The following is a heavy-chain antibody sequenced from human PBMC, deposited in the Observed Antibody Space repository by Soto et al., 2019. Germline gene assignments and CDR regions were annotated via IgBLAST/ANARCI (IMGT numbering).Heavy chain of an antibody. CDR1: GGSISSGGYY. J-gene: IGHJ5*02. D-gene: IGHD3-22*01. V-gene: IGHV4-31*03. Sequence: QVQLQESGPGLVKPSQTLSLTCTVSGGSISSGGYYWSWIRQHPGKGLEWIGYIYYSGSTYYNPSLKSRVTISVDTSKNQFSLKLSSVTAADTAVYYCAGDGAPLYYYDSSGYYPRWFDPWGQGTLVTVSS. CDR2: IYYSGST. CDR3: AGDGAPLYYYDSSGYYPRWFDP.